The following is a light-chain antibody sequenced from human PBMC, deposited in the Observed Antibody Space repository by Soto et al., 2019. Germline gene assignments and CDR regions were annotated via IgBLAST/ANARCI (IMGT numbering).Light chain of an antibody. J-gene: IGKJ1*01. CDR3: QQRSNWPPT. V-gene: IGKV3-11*01. CDR2: DAS. Sequence: EIVLTQSPATLSLSPGERAPLSCRASQSLNYYLAWYQQKPGQAPRLLIYDASNRATGIPARFSGSGSGTDFTLTISSLEPEDFAVYYCQQRSNWPPTFGQGTKVDIK. CDR1: QSLNYY.